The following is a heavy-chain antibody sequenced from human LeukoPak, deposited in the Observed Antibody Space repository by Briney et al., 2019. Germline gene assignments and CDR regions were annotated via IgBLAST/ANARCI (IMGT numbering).Heavy chain of an antibody. J-gene: IGHJ3*02. CDR1: GGSISSGDYY. CDR3: ARSLMNCSGGSCYPIDAFDI. Sequence: SETLPLTCTVSGGSISSGDYYWSWIRQPPGKGLEWIGYIYYSGSTYYNPSLKSRVTISVDTSKNQFSLKLSSVTAADTAVYYCARSLMNCSGGSCYPIDAFDIWGQGTMVTVSS. V-gene: IGHV4-30-4*08. D-gene: IGHD2-15*01. CDR2: IYYSGST.